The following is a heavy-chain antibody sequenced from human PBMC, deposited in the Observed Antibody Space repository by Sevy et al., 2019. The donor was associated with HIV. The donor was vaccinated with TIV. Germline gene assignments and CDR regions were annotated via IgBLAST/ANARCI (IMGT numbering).Heavy chain of an antibody. J-gene: IGHJ4*02. Sequence: GGSLRLSCAASGFTFGSYWMHWVRQVPGKGLVWVSRINSAGSSKSYADSVKGRFTISRDNAKNTLYLQMNSLSADDTAVYYCGREGSSGWPDYWGQGTLVTVSS. CDR3: GREGSSGWPDY. V-gene: IGHV3-74*01. CDR2: INSAGSSK. D-gene: IGHD6-19*01. CDR1: GFTFGSYW.